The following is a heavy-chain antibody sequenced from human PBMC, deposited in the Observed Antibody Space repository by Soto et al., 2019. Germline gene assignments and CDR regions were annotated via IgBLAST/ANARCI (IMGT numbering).Heavy chain of an antibody. Sequence: QVQLVQSGAEVKKPGASVKVSCKASGYTFTSYGISCVRQAPGQGLEWMGWISAYNGNTNYAQKFQGRVTMTTDTSTSTAYMELRSLRSDDTAVYYCARGGKYCTNGVCSFSGMDVWGQGNTVTVSS. CDR2: ISAYNGNT. D-gene: IGHD2-8*01. CDR3: ARGGKYCTNGVCSFSGMDV. J-gene: IGHJ6*02. CDR1: GYTFTSYG. V-gene: IGHV1-18*01.